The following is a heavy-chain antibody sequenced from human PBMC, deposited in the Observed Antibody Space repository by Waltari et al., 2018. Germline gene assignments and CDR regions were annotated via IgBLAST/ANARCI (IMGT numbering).Heavy chain of an antibody. CDR1: GYTFTDFY. V-gene: IGHV1-2*02. CDR3: ARDSVTTGTTNAFDI. CDR2: INPNSGDT. Sequence: QVQLVQSGAEVKKPGASVRVSCQASGYTFTDFYMHWVRQAPGQGLEWMGWINPNSGDTHYAQKFQGRVTMTRDTSISAVYMELSSLKSDDTAVYYCARDSVTTGTTNAFDIWGQGTMVTVS. J-gene: IGHJ3*02. D-gene: IGHD4-17*01.